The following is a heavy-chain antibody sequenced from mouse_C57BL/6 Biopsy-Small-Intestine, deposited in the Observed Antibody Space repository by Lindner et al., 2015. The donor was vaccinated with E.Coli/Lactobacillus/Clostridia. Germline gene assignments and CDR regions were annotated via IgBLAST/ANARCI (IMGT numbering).Heavy chain of an antibody. CDR1: GYSFTGYF. CDR2: INPYNGDT. J-gene: IGHJ2*01. CDR3: ARGGDFDY. V-gene: IGHV1-20*01. Sequence: VQLQESGPELVKPGDSVKISCKASGYSFTGYFMNWVMQSHGKSLEWIGRINPYNGDTFYNQKFKGKATLTVGKSSSTAHMELRSLASEDSAVYYCARGGDFDYWGQGTTLTVSS.